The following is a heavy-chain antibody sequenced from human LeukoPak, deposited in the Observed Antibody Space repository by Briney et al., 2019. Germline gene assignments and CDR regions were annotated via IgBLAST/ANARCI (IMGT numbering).Heavy chain of an antibody. CDR2: IKQDGSEK. CDR3: ARESIAVADDDYYFDY. CDR1: GFTFSSYW. J-gene: IGHJ4*02. Sequence: GGSLRLSCAASGFTFSSYWMSWVRQAPGKGLEWVANIKQDGSEKYYVDSVRGRFTISRDNAKNSLYLQMNSLRAEDTAVYYCARESIAVADDDYYFDYWGQGTLVTVSS. V-gene: IGHV3-7*01. D-gene: IGHD6-19*01.